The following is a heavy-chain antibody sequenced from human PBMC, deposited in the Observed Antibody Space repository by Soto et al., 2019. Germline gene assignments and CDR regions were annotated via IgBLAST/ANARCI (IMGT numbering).Heavy chain of an antibody. CDR2: IRSKAYGGTA. Sequence: GGSLRLSCTASGFTFGDYAMSWFRQAPGKGLEWVGFIRSKAYGGTADYAAPVKGRATISRDDSKNTVYLQMNSLKTEDTAVYYCTTGIYYDILTGYHNVAYWGQGALVTVSS. V-gene: IGHV3-49*03. CDR3: TTGIYYDILTGYHNVAY. D-gene: IGHD3-9*01. CDR1: GFTFGDYA. J-gene: IGHJ4*02.